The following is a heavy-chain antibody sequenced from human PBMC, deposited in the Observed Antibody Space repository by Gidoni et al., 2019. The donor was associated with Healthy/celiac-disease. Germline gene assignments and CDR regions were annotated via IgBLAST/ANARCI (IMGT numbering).Heavy chain of an antibody. J-gene: IGHJ4*02. V-gene: IGHV5-51*01. CDR2: IYPGDSDT. CDR3: ASSPQYCTNGVCYDY. Sequence: EVQLLQSVAEVKKHGQSLKISCTGSGYSFTSYWIGWVPQLPGKGLEWMGIIYPGDSDTRYSPSFQGQVTISADKYISTAYLQWSSLKASDTAMYYCASSPQYCTNGVCYDYWGQGTLVTVSS. CDR1: GYSFTSYW. D-gene: IGHD2-8*01.